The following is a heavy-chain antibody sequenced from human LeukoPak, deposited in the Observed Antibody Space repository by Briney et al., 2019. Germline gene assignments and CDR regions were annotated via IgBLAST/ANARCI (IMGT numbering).Heavy chain of an antibody. J-gene: IGHJ1*01. Sequence: GGSLRLSCAGSGFTFSSYWMHWARQAPGKGLVWVSRIKSDGSSTSYADSVKGRFTIARDNAKNTLYLQMNSLRPEDTAVYYCARNDYLEDWGQGTLVTVPS. CDR2: IKSDGSST. CDR3: ARNDYLED. CDR1: GFTFSSYW. V-gene: IGHV3-74*01.